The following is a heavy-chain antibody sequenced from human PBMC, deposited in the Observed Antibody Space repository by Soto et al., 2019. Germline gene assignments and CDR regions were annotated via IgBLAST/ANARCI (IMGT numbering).Heavy chain of an antibody. CDR2: IYYSGST. D-gene: IGHD2-15*01. CDR1: GGSISSYY. J-gene: IGHJ3*02. Sequence: QVQLQESGPGLVKPSETLSLTCTVSGGSISSYYWSWIRQPPGKGLEWIGYIYYSGSTNYNPSLTSRVTISVDTSKNQFSLKLSSVTAADTAVYYCARDGSEHTKGWRAFDIWGQGTMVTVSS. CDR3: ARDGSEHTKGWRAFDI. V-gene: IGHV4-59*01.